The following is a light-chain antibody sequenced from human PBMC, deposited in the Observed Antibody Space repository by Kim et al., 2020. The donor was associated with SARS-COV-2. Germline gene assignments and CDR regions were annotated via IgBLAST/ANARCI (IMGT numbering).Light chain of an antibody. CDR3: QQYNTYWT. CDR1: QSISTW. CDR2: QAS. Sequence: SAAVGDRVTITCRASQSISTWLAWYQQKPGKAPKLLIYQASNVESGVPSRFSGSGSGTEFTLTISSLQPDDFATYYCQQYNTYWTFGHGTKVDIK. V-gene: IGKV1-5*03. J-gene: IGKJ1*01.